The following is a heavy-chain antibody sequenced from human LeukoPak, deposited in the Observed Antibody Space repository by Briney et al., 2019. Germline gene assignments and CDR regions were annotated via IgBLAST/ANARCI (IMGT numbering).Heavy chain of an antibody. CDR2: IIPIFGTA. J-gene: IGHJ4*02. CDR1: GGTFSSFA. V-gene: IGHV1-69*05. Sequence: SVKVSCKASGGTFSSFAISWVRQAPGQGLEWMGRIIPIFGTANYAQKFQGRVTITTDESTSTAYMELSSLRSEDTAVYYCASYLPTSKYYYDSSGYYSDWGQGTLVTVSS. CDR3: ASYLPTSKYYYDSSGYYSD. D-gene: IGHD3-22*01.